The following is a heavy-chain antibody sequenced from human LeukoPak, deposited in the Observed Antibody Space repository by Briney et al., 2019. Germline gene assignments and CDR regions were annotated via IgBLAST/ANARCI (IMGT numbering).Heavy chain of an antibody. Sequence: SVKVSCKASGGTFSSYAISWVRQAPGQGLEWMGGIIPIFGTANYAQKFQGRVTITADESTSTAYMELSSLRSEDTAVYYCARGVIAAAGTRYYYYYHGMDVWGKGTPVTVSS. V-gene: IGHV1-69*13. J-gene: IGHJ6*04. CDR2: IIPIFGTA. CDR1: GGTFSSYA. D-gene: IGHD6-13*01. CDR3: ARGVIAAAGTRYYYYYHGMDV.